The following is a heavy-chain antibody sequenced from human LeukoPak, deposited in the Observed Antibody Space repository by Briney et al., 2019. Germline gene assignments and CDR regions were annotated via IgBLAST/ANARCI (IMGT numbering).Heavy chain of an antibody. CDR2: IYTSGST. V-gene: IGHV4-61*02. CDR1: GVSISSGSYY. CDR3: ARVGQFRFDP. J-gene: IGHJ5*02. Sequence: PSETLSLTCTVSGVSISSGSYYWSWIRQPAGKGLEWIGRIYTSGSTNYNPSLKSRVTISVDTSKNQFSLKLSSVTAADTAVYYCARVGQFRFDPWGQGTLVTVSS. D-gene: IGHD2-21*01.